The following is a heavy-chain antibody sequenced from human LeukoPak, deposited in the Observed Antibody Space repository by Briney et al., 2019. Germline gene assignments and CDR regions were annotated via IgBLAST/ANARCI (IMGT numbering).Heavy chain of an antibody. J-gene: IGHJ4*02. CDR2: IIPIFGTA. CDR1: GGTFSSYA. Sequence: ASVKVSCKASGGTFSSYAISWVRQAPGQGLEWMGRIIPIFGTANYAQKFQGRVTITTAESTSTAYMELSSLRSEDTAVYYCARDYGDFRFDYWGQGTLVTVSS. V-gene: IGHV1-69*05. CDR3: ARDYGDFRFDY. D-gene: IGHD4-17*01.